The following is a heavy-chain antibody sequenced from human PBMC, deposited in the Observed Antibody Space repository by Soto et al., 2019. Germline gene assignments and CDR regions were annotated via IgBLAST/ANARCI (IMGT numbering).Heavy chain of an antibody. V-gene: IGHV1-69*01. CDR2: IIHIIGTA. D-gene: IGHD5-12*01. J-gene: IGHJ4*02. Sequence: QVQLVQSGAAVKKPGSSVKVSCKASGGTFNNYAISWVRQAPGQGLEWMGGIIHIIGTADYAHKFQGRLAISADESTGTTFMELSSLRSEDTALYYCARGGVDVVATSAFDYWGQGTLVTVSS. CDR3: ARGGVDVVATSAFDY. CDR1: GGTFNNYA.